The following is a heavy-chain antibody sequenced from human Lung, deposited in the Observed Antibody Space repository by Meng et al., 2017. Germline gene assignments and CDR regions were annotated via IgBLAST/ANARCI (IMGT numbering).Heavy chain of an antibody. CDR1: GGSFSDYD. V-gene: IGHV4-34*01. CDR3: ARGPTTMAHDFDY. Sequence: GRLQLGAPGLVHQSETRALTFVALGGSFSDYDWSWIRQPPGKGLEWIGEINHSGSTNYNPSLESRATISVDTSQNNLSLKLSSVTAADSAVYYCARGPTTMAHDFDYWGQGTLVTVSS. D-gene: IGHD4-11*01. CDR2: INHSGST. J-gene: IGHJ4*02.